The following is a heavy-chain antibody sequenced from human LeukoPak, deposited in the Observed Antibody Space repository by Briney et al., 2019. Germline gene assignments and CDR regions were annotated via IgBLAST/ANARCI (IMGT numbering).Heavy chain of an antibody. CDR3: ARGGYCSSTSCYNYYYYYYMDV. CDR1: GYTFTSYD. D-gene: IGHD2-2*02. CDR2: MNPNSGNT. V-gene: IGHV1-8*01. Sequence: ASVKVSCKASGYTFTSYDINWVRQATGQGLEWMGWMNPNSGNTGYAQKFQGRVTITRNTSISTAYMELSSLRSEDTAVYYCARGGYCSSTSCYNYYYYYYMDVWGKGTTVTVSS. J-gene: IGHJ6*03.